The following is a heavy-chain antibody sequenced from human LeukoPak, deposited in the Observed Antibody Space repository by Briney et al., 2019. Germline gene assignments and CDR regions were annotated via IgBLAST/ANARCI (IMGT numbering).Heavy chain of an antibody. J-gene: IGHJ6*04. CDR1: GFTFDDYG. CDR3: ARLLASTHI. Sequence: PAGSLRLSCAASGFTFDDYGISWVRQAPGKGLEWVSGINWSGGSTGYADSVQGRFTISRDNAKNSPYLQMNSVRADDTALYYCARLLASTHIWGKGPTVTVSS. D-gene: IGHD3-3*01. V-gene: IGHV3-20*04. CDR2: INWSGGST.